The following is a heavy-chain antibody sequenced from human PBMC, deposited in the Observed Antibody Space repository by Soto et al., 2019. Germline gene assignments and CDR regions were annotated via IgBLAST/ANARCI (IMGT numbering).Heavy chain of an antibody. CDR2: IYYSGST. CDR3: ARDIKYYDFWSGYPTNWFDP. Sequence: SETLSLTCTVSGGSISSGGYYWGWIRQHPGKGLEWIGYIYYSGSTYYNPSLKSRVTISVDTSKNQFSLKLSSLTAADTALYYCARDIKYYDFWSGYPTNWFDPWGQGTLVTVS. D-gene: IGHD3-3*01. V-gene: IGHV4-31*03. J-gene: IGHJ5*02. CDR1: GGSISSGGYY.